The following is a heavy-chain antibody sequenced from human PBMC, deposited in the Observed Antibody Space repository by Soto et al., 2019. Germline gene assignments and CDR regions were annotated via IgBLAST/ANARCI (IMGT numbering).Heavy chain of an antibody. CDR1: GYTFTSYA. Sequence: ASVKVSCKASGYTFTSYAMHWVRQAPGQRLEWMGWINAGNGNTKYSQKFQGRVTITRDTSASTAYMELSSLRSEDTAVYYCARDRRIAAAGLWFDPWGQGTLVTVSS. D-gene: IGHD6-13*01. V-gene: IGHV1-3*01. CDR3: ARDRRIAAAGLWFDP. CDR2: INAGNGNT. J-gene: IGHJ5*02.